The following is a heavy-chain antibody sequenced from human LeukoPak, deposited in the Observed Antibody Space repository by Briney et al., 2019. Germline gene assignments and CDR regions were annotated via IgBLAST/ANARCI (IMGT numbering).Heavy chain of an antibody. D-gene: IGHD6-13*01. V-gene: IGHV3-9*01. CDR2: ISWNSGSI. CDR3: AKDISIAAAGTFDY. CDR1: GFTFDDYA. J-gene: IGHJ4*02. Sequence: GGSLRLSCAASGFTFDDYAMHWVRQAPGKGLEWVSGISWNSGSIGYADSVRGRFTISRDNAKNSLYLQMNSLRAEDTALYYCAKDISIAAAGTFDYWGQGTLVPVSS.